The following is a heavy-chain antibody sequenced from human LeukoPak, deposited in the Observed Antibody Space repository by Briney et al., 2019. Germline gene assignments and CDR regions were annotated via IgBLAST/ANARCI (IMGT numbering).Heavy chain of an antibody. CDR2: ISSSSSYI. D-gene: IGHD5-12*01. Sequence: GGSLRLSCAASGFTFSSYSMNWVRQAPGKGLEWVSSISSSSSYIYYADSVKGRFTISRDNAKNSLYLQMNSLRAEDTALYYCATNGGGDSGYGNFDYWGQGTLVTVSS. CDR3: ATNGGGDSGYGNFDY. CDR1: GFTFSSYS. V-gene: IGHV3-21*04. J-gene: IGHJ4*02.